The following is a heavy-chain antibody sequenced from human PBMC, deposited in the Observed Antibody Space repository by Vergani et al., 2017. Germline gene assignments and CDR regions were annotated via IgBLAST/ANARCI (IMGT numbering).Heavy chain of an antibody. J-gene: IGHJ4*02. V-gene: IGHV3-53*04. CDR2: IYSGGST. D-gene: IGHD3-22*01. CDR1: GFTFSSYA. Sequence: EVQLVESGGGLVQPGGSLRLSCAASGFTFSSYAMSWVRQAPGKGLEWVSVIYSGGSTYYADSVKGRFTISRHNSKNTLYLQMNSLRAEDTAVYYCARDSWLTYWGQGTLVTVSS. CDR3: ARDSWLTY.